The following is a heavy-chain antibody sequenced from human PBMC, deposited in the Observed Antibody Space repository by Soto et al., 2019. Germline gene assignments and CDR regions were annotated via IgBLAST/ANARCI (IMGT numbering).Heavy chain of an antibody. V-gene: IGHV1-69*13. CDR2: IIPIFGTA. J-gene: IGHJ6*02. CDR3: ARLYYDYVWGSYPKTMDV. Sequence: SVKVSCKASGGTFSSYAISWVRQAPGQGLEWMGGIIPIFGTANYAQKFQGRVTITADESTSTAYMELSSLRSEDTAVYYCARLYYDYVWGSYPKTMDVWGQGTTVTVSS. D-gene: IGHD3-16*02. CDR1: GGTFSSYA.